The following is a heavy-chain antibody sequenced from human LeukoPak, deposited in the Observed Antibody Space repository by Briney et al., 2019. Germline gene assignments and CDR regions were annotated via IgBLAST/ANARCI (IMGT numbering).Heavy chain of an antibody. J-gene: IGHJ4*02. D-gene: IGHD4-17*01. Sequence: GESLKISCKGSGYSFTSYWIGWVRQMPGKGLEWMGIIYPGDSDTRYSPSFQGQVTISADKSISTAYLQWSSLKASDTAMYYCARHSLSTQEGPYGDFDYWGQGTLVTVSS. V-gene: IGHV5-51*01. CDR1: GYSFTSYW. CDR2: IYPGDSDT. CDR3: ARHSLSTQEGPYGDFDY.